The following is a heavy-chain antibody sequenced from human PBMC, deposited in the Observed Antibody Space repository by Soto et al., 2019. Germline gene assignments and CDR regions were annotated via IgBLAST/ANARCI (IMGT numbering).Heavy chain of an antibody. V-gene: IGHV1-3*01. CDR2: INAGNGNT. Sequence: QVQLVQSGAEVKKPGASVKVSCKASGYTFTSYAMHWVRQAPGQRLEWMGWINAGNGNTKYSQKFQGRVTITRDTSASTAYMELSSLRSEDTAVYYCASDAPWIAAGVLSPDYWGQGTLVTVSS. CDR3: ASDAPWIAAGVLSPDY. J-gene: IGHJ4*02. CDR1: GYTFTSYA. D-gene: IGHD6-13*01.